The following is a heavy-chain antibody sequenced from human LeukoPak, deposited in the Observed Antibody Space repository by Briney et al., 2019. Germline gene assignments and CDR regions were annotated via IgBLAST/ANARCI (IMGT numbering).Heavy chain of an antibody. CDR2: INPNSGDS. J-gene: IGHJ5*02. CDR3: ARAPQAIVAPAGGNWFDP. CDR1: GYKFTGYY. D-gene: IGHD6-13*01. Sequence: ASVKVSCKASGYKFTGYYMHWVRQAPGQGLECMGWINPNSGDSHHAQKLQGRVTMTTDTSTSTASMELRSLTSDDTAVYSCARAPQAIVAPAGGNWFDPWGQGTLVTVSS. V-gene: IGHV1-2*02.